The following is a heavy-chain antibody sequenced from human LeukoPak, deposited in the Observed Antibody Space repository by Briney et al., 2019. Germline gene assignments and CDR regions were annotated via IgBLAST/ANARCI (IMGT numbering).Heavy chain of an antibody. D-gene: IGHD2-2*01. CDR3: ARGIPCSSTGCDAFDI. V-gene: IGHV3-21*01. Sequence: GGSLRLSCAASGFPFSSYSMNWVRQAPGKGLEWVSSISSSSSYIYYADSVKGRFTISRDNAKNSLYLQMNSLRAEDTAVYYCARGIPCSSTGCDAFDIWGQGTMVTVSS. J-gene: IGHJ3*02. CDR1: GFPFSSYS. CDR2: ISSSSSYI.